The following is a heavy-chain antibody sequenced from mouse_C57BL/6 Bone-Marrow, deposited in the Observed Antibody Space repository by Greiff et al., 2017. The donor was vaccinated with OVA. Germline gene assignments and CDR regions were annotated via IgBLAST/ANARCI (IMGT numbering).Heavy chain of an antibody. V-gene: IGHV2-5*01. CDR3: AKSSRCGTTVVDV. D-gene: IGHD1-1*01. CDR2: IWRGGST. CDR1: GFSLTSYG. J-gene: IGHJ1*03. Sequence: VQLQQSGPGLVQPSQSLSITCTVSGFSLTSYGVHWVRQSPGKGLEWLGVIWRGGSTDYNAAFMSRLSITKDNSTRQVFFKMNSLQADDTAIYYCAKSSRCGTTVVDVWGTGTTVTVSS.